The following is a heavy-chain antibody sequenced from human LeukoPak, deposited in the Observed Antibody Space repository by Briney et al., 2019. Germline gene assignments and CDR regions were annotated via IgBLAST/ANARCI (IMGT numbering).Heavy chain of an antibody. J-gene: IGHJ4*02. V-gene: IGHV1-69*05. D-gene: IGHD3-22*01. CDR2: IIPIFGTA. CDR1: GYTFTSYD. Sequence: SVKVSCKASGYTFTSYDINWVRQAPGQGLEWMGGIIPIFGTANYAQKFQGRVTITTDESTSTAYMELSSLRSEDTAVYYCAREYYDSSGYAIDYWGQGTLVAVSS. CDR3: AREYYDSSGYAIDY.